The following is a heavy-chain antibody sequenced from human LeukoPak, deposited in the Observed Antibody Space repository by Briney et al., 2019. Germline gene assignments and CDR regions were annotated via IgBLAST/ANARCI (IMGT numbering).Heavy chain of an antibody. CDR2: ISYDGSNK. D-gene: IGHD3-22*01. V-gene: IGHV3-30*04. CDR3: ARGAWYNDRSGYSRFEY. CDR1: GFTFSSYA. Sequence: GGSLRLSCAASGFTFSSYAMHWVRQAPGKGLEWVAVISYDGSNKYYADSVKGRFTISRDNAKNSLFLQMHSLRAEDTAVYYCARGAWYNDRSGYSRFEYWGLGTEVTVSS. J-gene: IGHJ4*02.